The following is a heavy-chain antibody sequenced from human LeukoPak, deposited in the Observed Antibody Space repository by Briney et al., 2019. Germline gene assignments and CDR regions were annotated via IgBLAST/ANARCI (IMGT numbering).Heavy chain of an antibody. Sequence: ASVKLSCKVSGYTFRGNYIHWLRQAPGQGLECMGWIDANNGDTKSAQKFQGRVTMRRDTSISTAYMALSSLSPDDAAVYYCARDPSSVTLYFFDYWGQGTLVTVSS. V-gene: IGHV1-2*02. CDR1: GYTFRGNY. CDR3: ARDPSSVTLYFFDY. J-gene: IGHJ4*02. CDR2: IDANNGDT. D-gene: IGHD4-11*01.